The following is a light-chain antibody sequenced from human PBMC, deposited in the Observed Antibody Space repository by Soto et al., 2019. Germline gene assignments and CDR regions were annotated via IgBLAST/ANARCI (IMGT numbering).Light chain of an antibody. CDR1: QSLLHSNGYNY. J-gene: IGKJ1*01. CDR3: QLYGPSLTWT. V-gene: IGKV2-28*01. CDR2: GAS. Sequence: DIVMTQSPLSLPVTPGEPASISCRSSQSLLHSNGYNYLDWYLQKPGQSPQLLIFGASGRATGIPDRFSGSGSGTDFTLTISRLEPEDFAVYYCQLYGPSLTWTFGQGTKVDIK.